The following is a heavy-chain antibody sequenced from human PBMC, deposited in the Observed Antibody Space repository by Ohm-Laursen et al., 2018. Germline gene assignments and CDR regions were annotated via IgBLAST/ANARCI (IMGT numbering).Heavy chain of an antibody. V-gene: IGHV4-59*08. CDR1: GDSISGRY. Sequence: TLSLTCPVSGDSISGRYWSWIRQPPGKGLEWIGNIDDNGNTNYNPSLQSRVTISINTSTNHFSLLLRFVTAADTAVYHCAGAPNLYYFDYWGQGTLVTVSS. CDR2: IDDNGNT. J-gene: IGHJ4*02. CDR3: AGAPNLYYFDY. D-gene: IGHD1-26*01.